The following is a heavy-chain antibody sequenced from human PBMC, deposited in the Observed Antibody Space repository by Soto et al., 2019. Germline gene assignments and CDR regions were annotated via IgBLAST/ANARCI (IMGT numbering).Heavy chain of an antibody. J-gene: IGHJ5*02. CDR1: GYTFTIYG. V-gene: IGHV1-18*01. CDR2: ISAYNGNT. D-gene: IGHD1-26*01. CDR3: ARIVGATGWFDP. Sequence: ASVKVSCKASGYTFTIYGISWVLQAPGQGLEWMGWISAYNGNTNYAQKLQGRVTMTTDTSTSTAYMELRSLRSDDTAVYYCARIVGATGWFDPWGQGTLVTVSS.